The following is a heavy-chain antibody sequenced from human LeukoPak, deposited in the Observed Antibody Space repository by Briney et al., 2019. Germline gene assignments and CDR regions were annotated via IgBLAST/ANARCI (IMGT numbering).Heavy chain of an antibody. V-gene: IGHV2-5*02. CDR1: GFSLSTSGVG. J-gene: IGHJ4*02. D-gene: IGHD3-10*01. Sequence: GPTLVNPTQTLTLTCTFSGFSLSTSGVGVGWIRQPPGKALEWLALIYWDDDKRYSPSLKSRLTITKDTSKNQVVLTMTNMDPVDTATYYCAHCLSITMVRGPSYYFDYWGQGTLVTVSS. CDR2: IYWDDDK. CDR3: AHCLSITMVRGPSYYFDY.